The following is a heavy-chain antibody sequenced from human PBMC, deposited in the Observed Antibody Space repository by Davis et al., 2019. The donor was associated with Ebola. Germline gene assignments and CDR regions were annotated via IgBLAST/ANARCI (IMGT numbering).Heavy chain of an antibody. CDR1: GFTFTSSA. D-gene: IGHD1-26*01. CDR3: AADREWELLLGAFEI. J-gene: IGHJ3*02. Sequence: SVKVSCKASGFTFTSSAVQWVRQARGQRLEWIGWIVVGSGNTNYAQKFQERVTITRDMSTSTAYMELSSLRSEDTAVYYCAADREWELLLGAFEIWGQGTMVTVSS. CDR2: IVVGSGNT. V-gene: IGHV1-58*01.